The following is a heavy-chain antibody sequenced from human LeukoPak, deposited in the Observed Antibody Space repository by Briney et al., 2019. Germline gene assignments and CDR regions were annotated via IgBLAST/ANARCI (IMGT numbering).Heavy chain of an antibody. CDR3: AKDRHYGWSYPTGSYFDY. D-gene: IGHD1-26*01. V-gene: IGHV3-30*02. J-gene: IGHJ4*02. CDR1: GFTFSSYG. Sequence: PGGSLRLSCAASGFTFSSYGMHWVRQAPGKGLEWVAFIRYDGSNKYYADSVKGRFTISRDNSKNTLYLQMNSLRAEDTAVYYCAKDRHYGWSYPTGSYFDYWGQGTLVTVSS. CDR2: IRYDGSNK.